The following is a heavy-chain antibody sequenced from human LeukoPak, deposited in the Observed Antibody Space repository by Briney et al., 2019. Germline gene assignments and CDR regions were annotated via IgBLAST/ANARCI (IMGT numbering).Heavy chain of an antibody. J-gene: IGHJ6*02. CDR1: GFTFSSYS. V-gene: IGHV3-21*01. CDR3: ARGYCSSTSCRILGYYYGMDV. CDR2: ISSSSSYI. Sequence: PGGSLRLSCAASGFTFSSYSMNWVRQAPGKGLEWVSSISSSSSYIYYADSVKGRFTISRDSAKNSLYLQMNSLRAEDTAVYYCARGYCSSTSCRILGYYYGMDVWGQGTTVTVSS. D-gene: IGHD2-2*01.